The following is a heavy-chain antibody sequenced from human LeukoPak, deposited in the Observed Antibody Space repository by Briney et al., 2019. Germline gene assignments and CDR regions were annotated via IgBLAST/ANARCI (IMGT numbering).Heavy chain of an antibody. V-gene: IGHV1-58*02. J-gene: IGHJ6*02. CDR3: ARYYGSGSFHYYYYGMDV. Sequence: GASVKVSCKASGFTFTSSAMQWVRQARGQRLEWIGWIVVGSGNTNYAQKFQERVTITRDMSTSTAYMELSSLRSEDTAVYYCARYYGSGSFHYYYYGMDVWGQGTTVTVSS. D-gene: IGHD3-10*01. CDR1: GFTFTSSA. CDR2: IVVGSGNT.